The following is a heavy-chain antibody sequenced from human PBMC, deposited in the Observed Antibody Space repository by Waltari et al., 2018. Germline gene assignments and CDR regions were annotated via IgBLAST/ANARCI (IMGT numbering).Heavy chain of an antibody. CDR1: GFTFSSYS. D-gene: IGHD6-19*01. CDR3: ARENSVAGARAFDY. Sequence: VQLVESGGGVVQPGTSLRLSCAASGFTFSSYSMHWVRQAPGKGLEWVSVFYSAGSTNYADSVKGRFTISRDNSKNTLSLQMNSLRTEDTAVYYCARENSVAGARAFDYWGQGLLVTVSS. J-gene: IGHJ4*02. CDR2: FYSAGST. V-gene: IGHV3-NL1*01.